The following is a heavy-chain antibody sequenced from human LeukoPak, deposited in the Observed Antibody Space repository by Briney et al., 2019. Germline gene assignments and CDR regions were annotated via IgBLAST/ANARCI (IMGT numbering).Heavy chain of an antibody. CDR1: GFTFSSYA. V-gene: IGHV3-23*01. J-gene: IGHJ6*03. CDR3: AKGRRRMTTVTTWNGDYYYMDV. Sequence: GGSLRLSCAASGFTFSSYAMSWVRQAPGKGLEWVSAISGSGGSTYYADSVKGRFTISRDNSKNTLYLQMNSLRAEDTAVYYCAKGRRRMTTVTTWNGDYYYMDVWGKGTTVTVSS. D-gene: IGHD4-11*01. CDR2: ISGSGGST.